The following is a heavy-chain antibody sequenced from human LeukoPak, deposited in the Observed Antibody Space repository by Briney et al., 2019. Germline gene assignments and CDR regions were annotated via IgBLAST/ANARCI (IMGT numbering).Heavy chain of an antibody. V-gene: IGHV3-74*01. D-gene: IGHD6-19*01. CDR3: ARAQWLPDDAFDI. CDR2: INGDGSST. Sequence: GGSLRLSCAASGFTFSSYWMHWVRQAPGKGLVWVSRINGDGSSTSYADSVKGRFTISRDNAKNTLYLQMNSLRAEDTAVYYCARAQWLPDDAFDIWGQGTMVTVSS. J-gene: IGHJ3*02. CDR1: GFTFSSYW.